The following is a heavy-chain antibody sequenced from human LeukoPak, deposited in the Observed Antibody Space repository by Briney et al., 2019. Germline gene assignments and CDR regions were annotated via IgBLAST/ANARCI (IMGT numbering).Heavy chain of an antibody. CDR1: GFTFSTYA. Sequence: GGSLRLSCAASGFTFSTYAMSWVRQAPGKGLEWVSRIRSSGDTTYCADSVKGRFTTSRDNSKNTLYLQMNSLRVEDTAVYYCAKDSGVAVAGNLDNWGQGTLVTVSS. D-gene: IGHD6-19*01. CDR2: IRSSGDTT. CDR3: AKDSGVAVAGNLDN. V-gene: IGHV3-23*01. J-gene: IGHJ4*02.